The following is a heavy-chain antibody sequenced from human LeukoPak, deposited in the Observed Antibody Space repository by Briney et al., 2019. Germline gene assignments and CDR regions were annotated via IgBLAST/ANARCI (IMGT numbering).Heavy chain of an antibody. J-gene: IGHJ4*02. V-gene: IGHV1-2*02. Sequence: ASVNVSCKASGYTFTGYYMHWVRQAPGQGLEWMGWINPNSGGTNYAQKFQGRVTMTRDTSISTAYMELSRLRSADTAVYYCARGFNGITMIDHDYWGQGTLVTVSS. CDR1: GYTFTGYY. CDR2: INPNSGGT. D-gene: IGHD3-22*01. CDR3: ARGFNGITMIDHDY.